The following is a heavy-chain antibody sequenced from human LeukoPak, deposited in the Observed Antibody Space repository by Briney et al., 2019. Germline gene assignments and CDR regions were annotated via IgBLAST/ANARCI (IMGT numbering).Heavy chain of an antibody. J-gene: IGHJ6*03. CDR2: IYYSGST. CDR1: GGSISSSSYY. V-gene: IGHV4-39*01. D-gene: IGHD3-9*01. CDR3: ARHQGYDILTGYRGGLGAWHYYYYMDV. Sequence: SETLSLTCTVSGGSISSSSYYWGWIRQPPGKGLEWIGSIYYSGSTYYNPSLKSRVTISVDTSKNQFSLKLSSVTAADTAVYYCARHQGYDILTGYRGGLGAWHYYYYMDVWGKGTTVTISS.